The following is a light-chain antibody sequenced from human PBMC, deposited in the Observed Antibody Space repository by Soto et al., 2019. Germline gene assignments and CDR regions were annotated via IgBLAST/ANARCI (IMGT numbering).Light chain of an antibody. CDR1: SSDVGSYNL. CDR2: EVS. J-gene: IGLJ7*01. V-gene: IGLV2-23*02. CDR3: CSDGGSRAV. Sequence: QSALTQPASVSGSPGQSITISCTGTSSDVGSYNLVSWYQHHPGQAPKLMIYEVSKRPLGVSARFSASKSGNTASLTISGLQAEDEAYYCSCSDGGSRAVFGGGTQLTVL.